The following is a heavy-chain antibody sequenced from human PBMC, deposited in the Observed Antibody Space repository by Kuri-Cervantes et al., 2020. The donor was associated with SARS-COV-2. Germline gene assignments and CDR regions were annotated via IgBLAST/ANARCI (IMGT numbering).Heavy chain of an antibody. CDR3: ARDQDSYDSNDYFDY. J-gene: IGHJ4*02. V-gene: IGHV3-30*04. CDR1: GLTFSSYA. D-gene: IGHD3-22*01. Sequence: GESLKISCAASGLTFSSYAMHWVRQAPGKGLEWVAVISYDGSNKYYADSVKGRFTISRDNSKNTLYLQMNSLRAEDTAVYYCARDQDSYDSNDYFDYWGQGTLVTVSS. CDR2: ISYDGSNK.